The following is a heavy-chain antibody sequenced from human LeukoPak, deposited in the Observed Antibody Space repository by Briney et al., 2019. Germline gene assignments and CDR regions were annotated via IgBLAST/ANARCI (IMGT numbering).Heavy chain of an antibody. D-gene: IGHD3-22*01. CDR3: ARVSRGNYGMYYFDY. J-gene: IGHJ4*02. CDR1: GCSLSRTGMR. Sequence: GPTLVNPTQTLTLTCTFSGCSLSRTGMRESWIRQPPGKALEWLARIDWDDDKYYSTSLKTRLTISKDTSKKQVVLTMTNMDPVDTATYYCARVSRGNYGMYYFDYWGQGTLVTVSS. V-gene: IGHV2-70*04. CDR2: IDWDDDK.